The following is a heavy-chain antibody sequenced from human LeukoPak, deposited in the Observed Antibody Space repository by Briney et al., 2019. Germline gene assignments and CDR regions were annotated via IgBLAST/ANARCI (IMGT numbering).Heavy chain of an antibody. CDR2: ISYDGSNK. CDR3: ARDVGYCSSISCYPDY. Sequence: GGSLRLSCAASGFTFSSYAMHWVRQAPGKGLEWVAVISYDGSNKYYADSVKGRFTISRDNSKNTLYLQMNSLRAEDMAVYYCARDVGYCSSISCYPDYWGQGTLVTVSS. CDR1: GFTFSSYA. J-gene: IGHJ4*02. V-gene: IGHV3-30-3*01. D-gene: IGHD2-2*01.